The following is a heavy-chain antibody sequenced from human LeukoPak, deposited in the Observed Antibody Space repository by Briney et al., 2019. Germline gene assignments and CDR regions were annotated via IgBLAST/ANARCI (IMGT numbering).Heavy chain of an antibody. D-gene: IGHD3-10*01. CDR2: LSGSGGGT. J-gene: IGHJ4*02. V-gene: IGHV3-23*01. CDR3: AKRGVVIRVILVGFHKEAYYFDS. CDR1: GITLSNYG. Sequence: GRSLRLSCAVSGITLSNYGMSWVRQAPGKGLEWGAGLSGSGGGTNYADSVKGRFTISRDYAKNTLYLQMNSLRAEDTAVYFCAKRGVVIRVILVGFHKEAYYFDSWGQGALVTVSS.